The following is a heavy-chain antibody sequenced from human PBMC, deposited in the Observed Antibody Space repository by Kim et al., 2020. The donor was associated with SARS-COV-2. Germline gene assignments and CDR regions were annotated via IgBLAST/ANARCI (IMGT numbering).Heavy chain of an antibody. Sequence: SETLSLTCTVSGGSIRSGASYWAWIRQPPGKGLQWIGNIFYSGSANYNPVLKSRVTISVDTSKNQFSLKLSSVTAADTAVYYCARQDYDSSGFYSLDYWGQGTLVTVSS. CDR2: IFYSGSA. J-gene: IGHJ4*02. D-gene: IGHD3-22*01. CDR3: ARQDYDSSGFYSLDY. CDR1: GGSIRSGASY. V-gene: IGHV4-39*01.